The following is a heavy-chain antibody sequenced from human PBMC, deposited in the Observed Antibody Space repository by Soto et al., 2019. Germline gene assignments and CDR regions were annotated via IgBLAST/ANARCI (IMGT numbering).Heavy chain of an antibody. D-gene: IGHD1-1*01. CDR1: GYSFTTYG. CDR3: ARRRYGDY. J-gene: IGHJ4*02. Sequence: QVHLVQSGAEVKKPGASVKVSCKGSGYSFTTYGITWVRQAPGQGLEWMAWISAHNGNTNYAQKLQGRVTVTRDSSTCTAYMELRSLRSDDTAVYYCARRRYGDYWGQGALVTVSS. V-gene: IGHV1-18*01. CDR2: ISAHNGNT.